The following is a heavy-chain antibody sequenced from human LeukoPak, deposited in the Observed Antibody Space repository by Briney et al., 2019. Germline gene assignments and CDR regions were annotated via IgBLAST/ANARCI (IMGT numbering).Heavy chain of an antibody. Sequence: AGGSLRLSCVASGFTLSSYWMSWVRQAPGKGLEWVANIKFDGSATYYVDSVKGRFTISRDDAKNSLYLQMSSLRGEDTAVYYCARDLFSGTYHEDFWGQGTLVIVSS. CDR3: ARDLFSGTYHEDF. V-gene: IGHV3-7*01. J-gene: IGHJ4*02. CDR1: GFTLSSYW. CDR2: IKFDGSAT. D-gene: IGHD1-26*01.